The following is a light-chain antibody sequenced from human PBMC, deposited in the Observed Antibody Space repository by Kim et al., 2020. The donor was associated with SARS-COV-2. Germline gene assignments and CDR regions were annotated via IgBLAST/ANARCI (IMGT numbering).Light chain of an antibody. V-gene: IGLV3-19*01. CDR1: SLRTYY. J-gene: IGLJ1*01. CDR2: GKE. CDR3: NSRDSSGNQYV. Sequence: SSELTQDPDVSVALGQTVRITCQGDSLRTYYASWYQQKPGQAPIFVMYGKERRPSGIPDRISGSSSGNTASLTITGAQAEDEADYYCNSRDSSGNQYVFGRGTKVTVL.